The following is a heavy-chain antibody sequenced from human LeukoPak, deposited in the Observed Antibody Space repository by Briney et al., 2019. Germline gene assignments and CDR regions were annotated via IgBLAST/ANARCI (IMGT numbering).Heavy chain of an antibody. D-gene: IGHD4/OR15-4a*01. CDR1: GFTVSSNS. CDR3: ARRAGAYSHPYDY. Sequence: GGSLRLSCTVSGFTVSSNSMSWLRQAPGKGLEWVSFIYSDNTHYSDSVKGRFTISRDNSKNTLYLQMNSLRAEDTAVYYCARRAGAYSHPYDYWGQGTLVTVSS. CDR2: IYSDNT. V-gene: IGHV3-53*01. J-gene: IGHJ4*02.